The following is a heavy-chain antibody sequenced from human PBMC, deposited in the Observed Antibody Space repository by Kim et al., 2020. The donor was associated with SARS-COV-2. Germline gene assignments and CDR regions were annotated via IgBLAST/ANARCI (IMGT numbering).Heavy chain of an antibody. J-gene: IGHJ3*02. Sequence: YADSVKGRCTISRDNSKNTLYLQMNSLRAEDTAVYYCAKVSRDTNAFDIWGQGTMVTVSS. D-gene: IGHD3-3*01. V-gene: IGHV3-23*01. CDR3: AKVSRDTNAFDI.